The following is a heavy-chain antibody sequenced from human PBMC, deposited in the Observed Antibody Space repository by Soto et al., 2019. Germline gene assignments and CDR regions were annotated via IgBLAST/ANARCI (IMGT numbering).Heavy chain of an antibody. J-gene: IGHJ5*02. CDR2: IIPILGIA. D-gene: IGHD3-22*01. Sequence: QVQLVQSGAEVKKPGSSVKVSCKASGGTFSSYTISWVRQAPGQGLEWMGRIIPILGIANYEQKLQCTVTITAENSTRTAYMELSSVRSEDTAVYYCARTYYYDSSGYLNPGFDPWGQGTLVTVSS. CDR1: GGTFSSYT. CDR3: ARTYYYDSSGYLNPGFDP. V-gene: IGHV1-69*02.